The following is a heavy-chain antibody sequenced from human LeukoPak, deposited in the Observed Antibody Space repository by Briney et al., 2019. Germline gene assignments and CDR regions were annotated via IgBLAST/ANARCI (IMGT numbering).Heavy chain of an antibody. CDR3: ARAARYYGSSGAHAFDI. D-gene: IGHD3-22*01. V-gene: IGHV3-13*01. CDR1: GFTSSNYD. Sequence: GGSLRLSCAASGFTSSNYDMHWVRQGTGKGLEWVSGIGTGGDTHYPDSVKGRFIISRENAKNSLYLQMNSLRVGDTAMYYCARAARYYGSSGAHAFDIWGQGTMVTVS. J-gene: IGHJ3*02. CDR2: IGTGGDT.